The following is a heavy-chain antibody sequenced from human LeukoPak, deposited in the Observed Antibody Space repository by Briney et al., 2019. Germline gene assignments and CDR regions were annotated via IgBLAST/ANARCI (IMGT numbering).Heavy chain of an antibody. CDR1: GYSFSSSSW. Sequence: PSDTLSLTCAVFGYSFSSSSWWAWIRQPPGKGLEWIGYIYHSGTTYYNPSLQSRDTMSVDTSKNQFSLKLRSVTAADTAVYYCARIAVAEDYYFDYWGQGTLVTVSS. CDR3: ARIAVAEDYYFDY. D-gene: IGHD6-19*01. V-gene: IGHV4-28*01. J-gene: IGHJ4*02. CDR2: IYHSGTT.